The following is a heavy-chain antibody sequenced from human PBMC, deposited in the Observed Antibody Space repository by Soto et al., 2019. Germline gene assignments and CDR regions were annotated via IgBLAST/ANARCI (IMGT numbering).Heavy chain of an antibody. D-gene: IGHD3-3*01. V-gene: IGHV3-21*01. CDR1: GFTFSSYS. CDR2: ISSSSSYI. Sequence: PGGSLRLSCAASGFTFSSYSMNWVRQAPGKGLEWVSSISSSSSYIYYADSVKGRFTISRDNAKNSLYLQMNSLRAEDTAVYYCARDSYSRYEFWSGHRWFDPSGQGTLLTVS. J-gene: IGHJ5*02. CDR3: ARDSYSRYEFWSGHRWFDP.